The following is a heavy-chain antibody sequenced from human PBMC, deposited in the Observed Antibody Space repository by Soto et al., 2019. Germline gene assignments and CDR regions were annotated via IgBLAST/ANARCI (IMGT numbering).Heavy chain of an antibody. D-gene: IGHD2-8*01. CDR3: ARNQVGTNNWFDP. CDR1: GFPFSTYS. CDR2: IASNSDII. V-gene: IGHV3-48*01. Sequence: GGSLRLSCAASGFPFSTYSMNWVRQAPGKGLEWISFIASNSDIIHYADSVKGRFTISRDNAKNSLYLQMSSLRAEDTAVYYCARNQVGTNNWFDPWGQGTLVTVSS. J-gene: IGHJ5*02.